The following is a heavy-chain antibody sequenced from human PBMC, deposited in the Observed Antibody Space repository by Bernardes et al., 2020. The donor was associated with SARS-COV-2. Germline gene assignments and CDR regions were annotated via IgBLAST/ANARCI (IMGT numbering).Heavy chain of an antibody. Sequence: GSLRLSCAASGFSVSRNYMSWIRRAPGKGLEWVSIIYSGGTTFYTGSVKGRFSISRDSLKNTLYLQMNYLRAEDTAVYYCAQSLVDIDLYYYHYAMDVWGQGTTVTVSS. CDR2: IYSGGTT. V-gene: IGHV3-53*01. D-gene: IGHD5-12*01. J-gene: IGHJ6*01. CDR3: AQSLVDIDLYYYHYAMDV. CDR1: GFSVSRNY.